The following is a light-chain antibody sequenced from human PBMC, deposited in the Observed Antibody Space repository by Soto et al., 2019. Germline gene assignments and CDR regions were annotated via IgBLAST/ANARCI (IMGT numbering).Light chain of an antibody. J-gene: IGKJ1*01. CDR1: QSIDSW. Sequence: DIQMTQSPSTLSASVGDRVTITCRASQSIDSWVAWYQQKPGKAPNLLIYKASSLESGVPSRFSGSGSGTEFTLTISSLQPDDFATYYCQLYNSYSSGTFGQGTKVDIK. CDR3: QLYNSYSSGT. CDR2: KAS. V-gene: IGKV1-5*03.